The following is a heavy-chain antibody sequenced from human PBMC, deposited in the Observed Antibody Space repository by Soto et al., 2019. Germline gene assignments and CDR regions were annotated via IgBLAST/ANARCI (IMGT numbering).Heavy chain of an antibody. Sequence: QVQLQESGPGLVKPSQTLSLTCTVSGGSISNGGYYWSWIRQHPGKGMEWIGYINYSGSTYYNPSLKSRVTISVDTSKNQFSLKMSSVTAADTAVYYCARVGYISARIDYWGQGTLVTVSS. CDR3: ARVGYISARIDY. J-gene: IGHJ4*02. D-gene: IGHD6-25*01. CDR2: INYSGST. CDR1: GGSISNGGYY. V-gene: IGHV4-31*03.